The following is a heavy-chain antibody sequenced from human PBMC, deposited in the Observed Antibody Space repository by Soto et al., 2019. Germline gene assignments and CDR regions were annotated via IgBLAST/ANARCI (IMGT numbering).Heavy chain of an antibody. CDR2: ISGSSGTI. CDR1: GFPFSSYA. J-gene: IGHJ5*02. V-gene: IGHV3-48*01. Sequence: GGSLRLSCAASGFPFSSYAMSWVRQAPGKGLEWVSYISGSSGTIYYADSVKGRFTISRDNAKNSLYLQMNSLRAEDTAVYYCAREYCSSTSCLNWFDPWGQGTLVTVSS. D-gene: IGHD2-2*01. CDR3: AREYCSSTSCLNWFDP.